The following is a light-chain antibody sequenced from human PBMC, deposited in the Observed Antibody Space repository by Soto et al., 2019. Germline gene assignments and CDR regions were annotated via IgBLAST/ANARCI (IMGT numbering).Light chain of an antibody. Sequence: QSVLTQPPPVSAAPGQKVTISCSGSSSNIGNNYVSWYQQLPGTAPKLLIYDNNKRPSGIPDRFSGSKSGTSATLGITGLQTGDEADYYCGTWDSSLSAYVFGTGTKGTVL. V-gene: IGLV1-51*01. CDR1: SSNIGNNY. J-gene: IGLJ1*01. CDR2: DNN. CDR3: GTWDSSLSAYV.